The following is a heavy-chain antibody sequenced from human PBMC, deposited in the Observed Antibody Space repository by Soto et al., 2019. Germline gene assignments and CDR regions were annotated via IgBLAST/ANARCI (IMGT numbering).Heavy chain of an antibody. J-gene: IGHJ5*02. Sequence: SETLSLTCTVSDDSISSTNHFWGWIRQPPGKDLEWIGGIYYTGTSYYNPSLQSRVSISVDRSKNQFSLKLSSVTAADTAVYYCARVPGPWGQGTLVTVSS. CDR3: ARVPGP. V-gene: IGHV4-39*07. CDR1: DDSISSTNHF. CDR2: IYYTGTS.